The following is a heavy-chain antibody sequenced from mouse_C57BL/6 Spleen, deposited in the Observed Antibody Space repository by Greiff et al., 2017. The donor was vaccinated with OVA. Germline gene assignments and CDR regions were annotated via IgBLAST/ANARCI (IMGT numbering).Heavy chain of an antibody. CDR1: GYTFTDYE. D-gene: IGHD1-1*01. CDR2: IDPETGGT. CDR3: TRGPLITTVAYFDY. V-gene: IGHV1-15*01. J-gene: IGHJ2*01. Sequence: QVQLQQSGAELVRPGASVTLSCKASGYTFTDYEMHWVKQTPVHGLEWIGAIDPETGGTAYNQKFKGKAILTADKSSSTAYMELRSLTSEDSAVYYCTRGPLITTVAYFDYWGQGTTLTVSS.